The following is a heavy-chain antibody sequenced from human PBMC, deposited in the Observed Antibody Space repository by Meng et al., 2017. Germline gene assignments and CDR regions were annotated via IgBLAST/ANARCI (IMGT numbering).Heavy chain of an antibody. V-gene: IGHV1-8*01. J-gene: IGHJ4*02. Sequence: QVQLVQSGSELEKPWASVKVSCKPSGYLFTSYDLNLIRQAPGTGLEWMGWVNPINGKTGYAQKFQGRLTMTRDTSIRTAYMELSSLKSEDTAIYYCARGGDYSSWDYWGQGTLVTVSS. CDR1: GYLFTSYD. CDR3: ARGGDYSSWDY. D-gene: IGHD4-11*01. CDR2: VNPINGKT.